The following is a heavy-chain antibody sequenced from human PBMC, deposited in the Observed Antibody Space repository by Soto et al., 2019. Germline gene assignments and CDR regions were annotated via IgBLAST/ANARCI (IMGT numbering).Heavy chain of an antibody. V-gene: IGHV1-69*13. CDR1: GGAFSSYA. J-gene: IGHJ4*02. CDR3: ARGSAGGYCSSTSCYEPIFDY. D-gene: IGHD2-2*01. CDR2: IIPIFGTA. Sequence: SVKVSCKASGGAFSSYAISWVRQAPGQGLEWMGGIIPIFGTANYAQKFQGRVTITADESTSTAYMELSSLRSEDTAVYYRARGSAGGYCSSTSCYEPIFDYWGLGTLVTVSS.